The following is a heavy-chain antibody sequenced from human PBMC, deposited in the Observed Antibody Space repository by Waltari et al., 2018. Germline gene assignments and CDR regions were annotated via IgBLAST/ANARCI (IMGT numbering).Heavy chain of an antibody. D-gene: IGHD3-3*02. CDR2: ISWNSGSI. CDR1: GGSISSYY. Sequence: QVQLQESGPGLVKPSETLSLTCTVSGGSISSYYWSWIRQAPGKGLDWVSGISWNSGSIGYADSVKGRFTISRDNAKNSLYLQMNSLRAEDTAVYYCARDLAPGGFDPWGQGTLVTVSS. CDR3: ARDLAPGGFDP. J-gene: IGHJ5*02. V-gene: IGHV3-11*04.